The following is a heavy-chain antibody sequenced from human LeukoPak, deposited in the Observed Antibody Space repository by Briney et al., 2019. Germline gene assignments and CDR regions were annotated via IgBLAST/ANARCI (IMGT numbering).Heavy chain of an antibody. CDR1: GVSFDDYY. J-gene: IGHJ4*02. V-gene: IGHV4-34*04. D-gene: IGHD4-17*01. CDR3: TRTTTEHDY. CDR2: INHRGYT. Sequence: SETLSLTCAVSGVSFDDYYGAWVRQTPGKGLEWIGEINHRGYTNDSPSLKSRATLSIDTSRKQFSLNLRSVTVADAGTYYCTRTTTEHDYWGQGTLVTVSS.